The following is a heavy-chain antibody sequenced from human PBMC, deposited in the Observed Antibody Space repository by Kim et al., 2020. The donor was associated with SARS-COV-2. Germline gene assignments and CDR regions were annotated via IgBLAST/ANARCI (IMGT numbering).Heavy chain of an antibody. CDR1: GGSISSYY. V-gene: IGHV4-59*13. J-gene: IGHJ4*02. Sequence: SETLSLTCTVSGGSISSYYWSWIRQPPGKGLEWIGYIYYSGSTNYNPSLKSRVTISVDTSKNQFSLKLSSVTAADTAVYYCARDRLRVFDYWGQGTLVTV. CDR3: ARDRLRVFDY. CDR2: IYYSGST. D-gene: IGHD5-12*01.